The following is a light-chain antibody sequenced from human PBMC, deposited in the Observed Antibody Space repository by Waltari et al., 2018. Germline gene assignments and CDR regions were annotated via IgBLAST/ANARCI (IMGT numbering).Light chain of an antibody. CDR1: SSDVGGYNY. CDR3: SSYAGSNNLV. J-gene: IGLJ3*02. CDR2: EVS. Sequence: QSALTQPPSASGSAGQSVTISCTGTSSDVGGYNYVDWYQQHPRKAPKLMIYEVSKRPSGVPDRFSGSKSGNTASLTVSGLQAEDEADYYCSSYAGSNNLVFGGGTKLTVL. V-gene: IGLV2-8*01.